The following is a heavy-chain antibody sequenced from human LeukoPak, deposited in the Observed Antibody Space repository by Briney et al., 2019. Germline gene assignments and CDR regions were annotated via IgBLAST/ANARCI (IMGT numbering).Heavy chain of an antibody. J-gene: IGHJ3*02. CDR2: ISGDGGST. Sequence: GGSLRLSCAASGFTFDDYAMHWVRQAPGKGLEWVSLISGDGGSTYYADSVKGRFTISRDNSKNSLYLQMNSLRTEDTALYYCAKDIFPDRTHYYGSGSYPAFDIWGQGTMVTVSS. D-gene: IGHD3-10*01. CDR3: AKDIFPDRTHYYGSGSYPAFDI. CDR1: GFTFDDYA. V-gene: IGHV3-43*02.